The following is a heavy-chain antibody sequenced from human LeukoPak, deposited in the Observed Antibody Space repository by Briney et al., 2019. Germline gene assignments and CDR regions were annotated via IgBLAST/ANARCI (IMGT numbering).Heavy chain of an antibody. CDR1: GFTFSNYW. V-gene: IGHV3-7*01. CDR2: IKQDGSEK. J-gene: IGHJ4*02. CDR3: ARGGRYYDFWSGCYYFDY. D-gene: IGHD3-3*01. Sequence: GGSLRLSCAASGFTFSNYWMSWVRQAPGKGLEWVVNIKQDGSEKYYVDSVKGRFTISRDNAKNSLYLQMNSLRAEDTAVYYCARGGRYYDFWSGCYYFDYWGQGTLVTVSS.